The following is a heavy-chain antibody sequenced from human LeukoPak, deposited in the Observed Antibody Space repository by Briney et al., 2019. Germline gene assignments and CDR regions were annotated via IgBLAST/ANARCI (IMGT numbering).Heavy chain of an antibody. CDR2: IGGSGGST. CDR1: GFTFSSYT. D-gene: IGHD2-2*01. CDR3: AAAMVFAY. V-gene: IGHV3-23*01. Sequence: GGSLRLSCAASGFTFSSYTMGCVRQAPGKGLEWVSTIGGSGGSTHYADSVKGRFTISRDNSKHTLHLQMNSLRAEDTAVYYCAAAMVFAYWGQGTLVTVSS. J-gene: IGHJ4*02.